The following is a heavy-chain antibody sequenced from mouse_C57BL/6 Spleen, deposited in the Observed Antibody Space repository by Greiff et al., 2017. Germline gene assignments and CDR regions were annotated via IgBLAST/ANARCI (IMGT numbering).Heavy chain of an antibody. V-gene: IGHV1-26*01. Sequence: EVQLQQSGPELVKPGASVKISCKASGYTFTDSYMNWVKQSHGKSLEWIGDINPNNGGTSYNQKFKGKATLTVDKSSSTAYMELRSLPSEDSAVYDCANYYGSSYDFDYWGQGTTLTVSS. CDR3: ANYYGSSYDFDY. CDR1: GYTFTDSY. CDR2: INPNNGGT. J-gene: IGHJ2*01. D-gene: IGHD1-1*01.